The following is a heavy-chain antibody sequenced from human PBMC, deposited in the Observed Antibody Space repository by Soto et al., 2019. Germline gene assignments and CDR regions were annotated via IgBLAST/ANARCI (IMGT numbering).Heavy chain of an antibody. CDR1: GGSISSYY. J-gene: IGHJ4*02. CDR3: ARGMTTVTTLDY. CDR2: IYHSGST. V-gene: IGHV4-59*12. D-gene: IGHD4-17*01. Sequence: NPSETLSLTCTVSGGSISSYYWSWIRQPPGKGLEWIGYIYHSGSTYYNPSLKSRVTISLDRSKKQFSLKLSSVTAAETAVYYCARGMTTVTTLDYWGQGTLVTVSS.